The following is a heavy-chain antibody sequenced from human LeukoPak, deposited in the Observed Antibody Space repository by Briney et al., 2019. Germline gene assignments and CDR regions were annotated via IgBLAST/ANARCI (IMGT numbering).Heavy chain of an antibody. CDR3: ARGEMYCAGDCYLS. CDR2: IYYGAST. J-gene: IGHJ5*02. V-gene: IGHV4-59*01. Sequence: SETLSLTCTVSGGSITDYYWSWIRQPPGKGLEWIGYIYYGASTNYNPSLKSRVTIAADTSKNQFSLKLSSVTTADTAAYYCARGEMYCAGDCYLSSGQGTLVTVSS. CDR1: GGSITDYY. D-gene: IGHD2-21*02.